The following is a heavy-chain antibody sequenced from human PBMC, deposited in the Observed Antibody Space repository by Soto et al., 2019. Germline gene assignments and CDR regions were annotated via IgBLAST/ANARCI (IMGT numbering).Heavy chain of an antibody. CDR3: ASSRDRCGGDCYSVYAAFEL. CDR1: GATYSPFIAYA. CDR2: IIPLGSSQ. V-gene: IGHV1-69*04. D-gene: IGHD2-21*02. J-gene: IGHJ3*01. Sequence: QVHLVQSGAEVKKPGSLLKVSCTASGATYSPFIAYAISWLRQAPGQGLEWMGSIIPLGSSQHYAEGFQGRATISADSSTFTVSLELTNLTSDDAAVYFCASSRDRCGGDCYSVYAAFELWGQGTAVTVSS.